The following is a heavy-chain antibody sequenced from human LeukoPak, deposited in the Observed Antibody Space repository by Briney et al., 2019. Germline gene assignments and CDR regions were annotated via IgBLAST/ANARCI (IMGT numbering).Heavy chain of an antibody. CDR1: GFTVSSNY. V-gene: IGHV3-53*01. D-gene: IGHD6-13*01. J-gene: IGHJ3*02. CDR3: ARLGGGHSSSWYDAFDI. Sequence: PGGSLRLSCAASGFTVSSNYMSWVRQAPGKGLEWVSVIYSDGTTYYADSVKGRFTTSRDNSKNTLYLQMNSLRAEDTAVYYCARLGGGHSSSWYDAFDIWGQGTMVTVSS. CDR2: IYSDGTT.